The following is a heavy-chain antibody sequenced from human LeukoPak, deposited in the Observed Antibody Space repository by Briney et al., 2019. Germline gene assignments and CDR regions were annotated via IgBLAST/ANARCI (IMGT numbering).Heavy chain of an antibody. V-gene: IGHV4-39*07. CDR2: IFDTGST. CDR1: GGSISTIPLY. J-gene: IGHJ3*02. D-gene: IGHD3-22*01. CDR3: ARDVSYDSSGYYHGAFDI. Sequence: KPSETLSLTCTVSGGSISTIPLYWGWIRQPPGKGLEWIGSIFDTGSTYDNPSLKSRVTISVDTSKNQFSLKLSSVTAADTAIYYCARDVSYDSSGYYHGAFDIWGQGTMVTVSS.